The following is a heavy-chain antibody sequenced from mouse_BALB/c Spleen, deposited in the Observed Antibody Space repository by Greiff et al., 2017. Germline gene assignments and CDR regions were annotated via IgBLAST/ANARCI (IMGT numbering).Heavy chain of an antibody. CDR2: INPSNGGT. CDR3: TRRTGKGFDY. CDR1: GYTFTSYY. Sequence: VQLQQSGAELVKPGASVKLSCKASGYTFTSYYMYWVKQRPGQGLEWIGEINPSNGGTNFNEKFKSKATLTVDKSSSTAYMQLSSLTSEDSAVYYCTRRTGKGFDYWGQGTTLTVSS. V-gene: IGHV1S81*02. D-gene: IGHD1-3*01. J-gene: IGHJ2*01.